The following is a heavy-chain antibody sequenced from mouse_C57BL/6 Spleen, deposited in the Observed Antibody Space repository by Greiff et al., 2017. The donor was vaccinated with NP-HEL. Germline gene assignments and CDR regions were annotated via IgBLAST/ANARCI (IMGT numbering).Heavy chain of an antibody. J-gene: IGHJ2*01. CDR1: GYSITSGYY. V-gene: IGHV3-6*01. D-gene: IGHD2-3*01. Sequence: DVKLQESGPGLVKPSQSLSLTCSVTGYSITSGYYWNWIRQFPGNKLEWMGYISYDGSNNYNPSLKNRISITRDTSKNQFFLKLNSVTTEDTATYYCAREAIYDGFDYWGQGTTLTVSS. CDR3: AREAIYDGFDY. CDR2: ISYDGSN.